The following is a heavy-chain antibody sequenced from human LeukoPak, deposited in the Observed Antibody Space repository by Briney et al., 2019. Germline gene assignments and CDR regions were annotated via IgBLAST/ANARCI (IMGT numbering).Heavy chain of an antibody. D-gene: IGHD3-10*01. CDR2: INHSGST. V-gene: IGHV4-34*01. Sequence: SETLSLTCAVYGGSFSGYYWSWIRQPPGKGLEWIGEINHSGSTNYNPSLKSRVTISVDTSKNQFSLKLSSVTAADTAVYYCARSTMVRAVPSFYYYYYMDVWGKGTTVTISS. J-gene: IGHJ6*03. CDR3: ARSTMVRAVPSFYYYYYMDV. CDR1: GGSFSGYY.